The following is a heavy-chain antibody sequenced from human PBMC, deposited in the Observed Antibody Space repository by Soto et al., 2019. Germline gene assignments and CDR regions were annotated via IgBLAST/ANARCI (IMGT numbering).Heavy chain of an antibody. CDR3: ARDLATEGAPHAFDI. CDR2: IYYSGST. V-gene: IGHV4-59*01. D-gene: IGHD1-26*01. J-gene: IGHJ3*02. Sequence: QVQLQESGPGLVKPSETLSLTCTVSGGSISSYYWSWIRQPPGKGLEWIGYIYYSGSTNYNPSLKSRVTISVDTSKNQFSLKLSSVTAADTAVYYCARDLATEGAPHAFDIWGQGTMVTVSS. CDR1: GGSISSYY.